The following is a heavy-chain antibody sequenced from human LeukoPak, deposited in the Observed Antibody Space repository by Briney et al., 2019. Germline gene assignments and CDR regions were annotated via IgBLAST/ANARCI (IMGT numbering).Heavy chain of an antibody. Sequence: SETLSLTCTGSGGSISSYYWSWLRQLPGKGLEWSGYIYYSGSTNYNPSLKSRVSISVDTSKNQFSLKLSSVTAADTAVYYCARDQRMVYAPYYYYYMDVWGKGTTVTVSS. V-gene: IGHV4-59*01. CDR2: IYYSGST. CDR3: ARDQRMVYAPYYYYYMDV. D-gene: IGHD2-8*01. CDR1: GGSISSYY. J-gene: IGHJ6*03.